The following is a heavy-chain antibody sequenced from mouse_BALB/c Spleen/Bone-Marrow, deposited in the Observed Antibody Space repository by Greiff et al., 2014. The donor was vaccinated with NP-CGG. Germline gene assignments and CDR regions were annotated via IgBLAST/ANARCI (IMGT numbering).Heavy chain of an antibody. CDR2: INGNGGST. CDR3: VRGNYGNYVDYFDF. J-gene: IGHJ2*01. Sequence: EVQGVESGGGVVQPGGSLKLSCAASGFTFSNYGMSWVRQTPDKRLELVATINGNGGSTYYPDSVKGRFTISRDTAKNTLYLQMSSLKSEETAMYYCVRGNYGNYVDYFDFWGQGTTLTVSS. V-gene: IGHV5-6-3*01. CDR1: GFTFSNYG. D-gene: IGHD2-1*01.